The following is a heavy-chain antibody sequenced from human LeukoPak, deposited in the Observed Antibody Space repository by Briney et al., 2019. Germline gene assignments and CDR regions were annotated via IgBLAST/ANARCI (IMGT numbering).Heavy chain of an antibody. Sequence: PGGSLRLSCAASGFTFSSYGMHWVRQAPGKGLEWVAVISYDGSNKYYADSVKGRFTISRDNSKNTLYLQMNSLRAEDTALYYCAQDRSASREDAFDIWGQGTMVTVSS. D-gene: IGHD6-13*01. CDR3: AQDRSASREDAFDI. J-gene: IGHJ3*02. CDR1: GFTFSSYG. CDR2: ISYDGSNK. V-gene: IGHV3-30*18.